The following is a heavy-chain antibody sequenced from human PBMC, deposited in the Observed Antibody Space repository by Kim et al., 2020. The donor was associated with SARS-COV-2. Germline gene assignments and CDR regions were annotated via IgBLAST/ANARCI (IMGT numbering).Heavy chain of an antibody. J-gene: IGHJ4*02. CDR1: GGSFSGYY. V-gene: IGHV4-34*01. CDR2: INHSGST. Sequence: SETLSLTCAVYGGSFSGYYWSWIRQPPGKGLEWIGEINHSGSTNYNPSLKSRVTISVDTSKNQFSLKLSSVTAADTAADYCASLSSGGVPNDYWGQGTLV. CDR3: ASLSSGGVPNDY. D-gene: IGHD6-19*01.